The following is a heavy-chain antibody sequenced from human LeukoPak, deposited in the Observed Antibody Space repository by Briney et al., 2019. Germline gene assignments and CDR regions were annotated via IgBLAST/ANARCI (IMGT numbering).Heavy chain of an antibody. V-gene: IGHV3-30*04. CDR3: ARDPAGYYYGMDV. D-gene: IGHD6-13*01. Sequence: GGSLRLSCAASGFTFRSYAMHWVRQAPGKGLEWVAVISNDGSNKYYADSVKGRLTISRDNSKNTLYLQMNSLRAEDTAVYYCARDPAGYYYGMDVWGQGTTVTVSS. CDR1: GFTFRSYA. CDR2: ISNDGSNK. J-gene: IGHJ6*02.